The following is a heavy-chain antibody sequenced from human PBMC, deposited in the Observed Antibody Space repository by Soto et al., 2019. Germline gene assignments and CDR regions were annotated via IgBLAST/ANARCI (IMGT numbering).Heavy chain of an antibody. D-gene: IGHD3-22*01. CDR3: AKSYYYDSSGYDAFDI. V-gene: IGHV3-23*01. CDR1: GFTFSSYA. Sequence: PGGSLRLSCAASGFTFSSYAMSWVRQAPGKGLEWGSAISGSGGSTYYADSVKGRFTISRENSKNTLYLQMNSLRAEDTAVYYCAKSYYYDSSGYDAFDIWGQGTMVNVSS. J-gene: IGHJ3*02. CDR2: ISGSGGST.